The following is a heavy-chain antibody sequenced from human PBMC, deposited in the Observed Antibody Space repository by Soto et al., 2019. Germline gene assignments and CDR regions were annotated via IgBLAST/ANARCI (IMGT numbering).Heavy chain of an antibody. V-gene: IGHV2-5*02. J-gene: IGHJ5*02. CDR2: IYWDDDK. Sequence: QITLKESGPTLVKPTQTLTLTCTFSGFSLTTSGVGVGWIRQPPGKALEYLALIYWDDDKRYSPSLRNRLSVTKDTSHTQVVLTMTNMDQVDTAAYYCAHRLESSGKWEVGWFDPWGQGTLVTVSS. CDR1: GFSLTTSGVG. CDR3: AHRLESSGKWEVGWFDP. D-gene: IGHD1-26*01.